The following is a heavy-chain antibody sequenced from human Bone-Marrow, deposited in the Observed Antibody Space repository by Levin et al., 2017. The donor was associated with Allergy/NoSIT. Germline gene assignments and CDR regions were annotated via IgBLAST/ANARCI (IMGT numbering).Heavy chain of an antibody. CDR3: ASWRAIGYCSGGSCYGMDV. Sequence: GSLRLSCTVSGGSISSSSYYWGWIRQPPGKGLEWIGSIYYSGSTYYNPSLKSRVTISVDTSKNQFSLKLSSVTAADTAVYYCASWRAIGYCSGGSCYGMDVWGQGTTVTVSS. CDR2: IYYSGST. D-gene: IGHD2-15*01. V-gene: IGHV4-39*01. J-gene: IGHJ6*02. CDR1: GGSISSSSYY.